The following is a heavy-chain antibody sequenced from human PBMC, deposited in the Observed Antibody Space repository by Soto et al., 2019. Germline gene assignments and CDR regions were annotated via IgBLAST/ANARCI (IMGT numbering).Heavy chain of an antibody. CDR1: GYTFTGYY. D-gene: IGHD2-15*01. CDR3: ARVGRYCSGGSCYLDY. V-gene: IGHV1-2*02. CDR2: INPNSGGT. Sequence: QAQLVQSGAEVKKPGASVKVSCKASGYTFTGYYMHWVRQAPGQGLEWMGWINPNSGGTNYAQKFQGRVTMTRDTSISTAYMELSRLRSDDTAVYYCARVGRYCSGGSCYLDYWGQGTLVTVSS. J-gene: IGHJ4*02.